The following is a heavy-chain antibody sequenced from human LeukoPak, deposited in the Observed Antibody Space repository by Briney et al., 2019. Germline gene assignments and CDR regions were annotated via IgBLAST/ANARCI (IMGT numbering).Heavy chain of an antibody. CDR1: GFTFNDYY. CDR2: ISSLGTTI. D-gene: IGHD6-13*01. J-gene: IGHJ4*02. CDR3: AKRYSHFDY. Sequence: GGSLRLSCAASGFTFNDYYMSWIRQAPGKGLEWVSYISSLGTTIDYADSVKGRFTISRDNAKNSLSLQMNSLRAEDTAVYYCAKRYSHFDYWGQGTLVTVSS. V-gene: IGHV3-11*01.